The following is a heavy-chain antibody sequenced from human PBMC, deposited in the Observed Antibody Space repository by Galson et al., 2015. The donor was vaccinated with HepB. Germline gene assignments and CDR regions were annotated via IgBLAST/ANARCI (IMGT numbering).Heavy chain of an antibody. CDR1: GFTFSSYP. Sequence: SLRLSCAASGFTFSSYPLTWVRQAPGKGLEWVSSITGSGVSTYYADSVKGRFTISRDNSKNTLYLQMSSLRADDTAVYYCARVGSLCGGDCYVGWFDPWGQGTLVTVSS. J-gene: IGHJ5*02. CDR3: ARVGSLCGGDCYVGWFDP. D-gene: IGHD2-21*01. V-gene: IGHV3-23*01. CDR2: ITGSGVST.